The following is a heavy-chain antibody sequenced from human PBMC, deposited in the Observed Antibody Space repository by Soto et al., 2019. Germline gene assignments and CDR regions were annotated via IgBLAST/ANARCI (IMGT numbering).Heavy chain of an antibody. D-gene: IGHD6-19*01. CDR1: GGSISSYY. V-gene: IGHV4-59*08. J-gene: IGHJ2*01. Sequence: SETLSLTCTVSGGSISSYYWSWIRQPPGKGLEWIGYIYYSGSTNYNPSLKSRVTISVDTSKNQFSLKLSSVTAADTAVYYCARRIAVAGTFWYFDLWGSGTLVTVSS. CDR2: IYYSGST. CDR3: ARRIAVAGTFWYFDL.